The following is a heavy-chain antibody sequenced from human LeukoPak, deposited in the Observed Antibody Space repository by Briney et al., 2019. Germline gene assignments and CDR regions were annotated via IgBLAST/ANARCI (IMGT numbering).Heavy chain of an antibody. CDR3: ARFTPQGYGWGGYNRFDP. CDR1: GGSISSYY. D-gene: IGHD3-16*01. J-gene: IGHJ5*02. CDR2: IYYSGST. Sequence: PSETLSLTCTVSGGSISSYYWSWIRQPAGKGLEGIGYIYYSGSTNYNPSLKSRVTISVDTSKNQFSLNLTSVTAADTAAYYCARFTPQGYGWGGYNRFDPWGQGTLVTVSS. V-gene: IGHV4-59*01.